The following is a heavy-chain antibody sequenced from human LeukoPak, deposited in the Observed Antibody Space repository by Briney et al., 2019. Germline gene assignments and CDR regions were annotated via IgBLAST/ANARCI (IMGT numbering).Heavy chain of an antibody. CDR1: GYTFIGYY. CDR2: INPNSGGT. J-gene: IGHJ4*02. D-gene: IGHD2-2*01. Sequence: GASVKVSCKASGYTFIGYYMHWVRQAPGQGLEWMGWINPNSGGTNYAQKFQGRVTMTRDTSISTAYMELSRLRFDDTAVYYCARESYCSSTSCYPTSSPYYFDYWGQGTLVTVSS. V-gene: IGHV1-2*02. CDR3: ARESYCSSTSCYPTSSPYYFDY.